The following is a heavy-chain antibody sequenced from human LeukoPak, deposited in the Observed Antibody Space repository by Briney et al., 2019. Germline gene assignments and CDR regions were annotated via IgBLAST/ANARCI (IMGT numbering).Heavy chain of an antibody. D-gene: IGHD5-18*01. CDR1: GYTFTSYG. CDR2: ISAYNGNT. J-gene: IGHJ4*02. CDR3: ARDPSRGYSYGRNIDY. V-gene: IGHV1-18*01. Sequence: GASVKVSCKASGYTFTSYGISRVRQAPGQGLEWMGWISAYNGNTNYAQKLQGRVTMTTDTSTSTAYMELRSLRSDDTAVYYCARDPSRGYSYGRNIDYWGQGTLVTVSS.